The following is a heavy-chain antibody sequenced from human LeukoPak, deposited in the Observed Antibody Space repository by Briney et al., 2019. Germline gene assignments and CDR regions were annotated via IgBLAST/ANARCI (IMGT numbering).Heavy chain of an antibody. D-gene: IGHD3-9*01. Sequence: SETLSLTCTVSGYSISSGYYWGWIRQPPGKGLEWIGSIYHSGSTNYNPSLKSRVTISVDTSKNQFSLKLSSVTAADTAVYYCARDYDILTGHPQDAFDIWGQGTMVTVSS. CDR2: IYHSGST. CDR3: ARDYDILTGHPQDAFDI. V-gene: IGHV4-38-2*02. CDR1: GYSISSGYY. J-gene: IGHJ3*02.